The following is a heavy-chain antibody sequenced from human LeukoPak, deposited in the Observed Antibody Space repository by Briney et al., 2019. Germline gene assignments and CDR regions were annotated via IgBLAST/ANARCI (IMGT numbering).Heavy chain of an antibody. D-gene: IGHD3-22*01. Sequence: ASVKVSCNASGYTFTNYGISWVRQAPGQGLEWMGWISAYNGNTNYAQKLQGRVTMTTDTSTSTAYMELRSLRSDDTAVYYCARDPPPYYDSSGYYDFDYWGQGTLVTVSS. V-gene: IGHV1-18*01. CDR2: ISAYNGNT. CDR3: ARDPPPYYDSSGYYDFDY. CDR1: GYTFTNYG. J-gene: IGHJ4*02.